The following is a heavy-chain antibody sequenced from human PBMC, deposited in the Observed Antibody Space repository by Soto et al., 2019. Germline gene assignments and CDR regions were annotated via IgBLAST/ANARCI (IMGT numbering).Heavy chain of an antibody. Sequence: PGGSLTLSCTASGFTFGVYAMSWFRQAPGKGLEWVGFIRSKAYGGTTEYAASVKGRFTISRDDPKSIAYLQMNSLKTEDTAVYYCTRDHITPGPWGQGTLVTVSS. CDR3: TRDHITPGP. D-gene: IGHD3-3*01. CDR2: IRSKAYGGTT. V-gene: IGHV3-49*03. CDR1: GFTFGVYA. J-gene: IGHJ5*02.